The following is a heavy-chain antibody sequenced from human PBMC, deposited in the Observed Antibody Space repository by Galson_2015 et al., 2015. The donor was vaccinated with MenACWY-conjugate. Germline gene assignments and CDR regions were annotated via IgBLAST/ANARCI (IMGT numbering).Heavy chain of an antibody. CDR2: ISGKHENT. V-gene: IGHV1-18*01. D-gene: IGHD2/OR15-2a*01. Sequence: SVKVSCKASGYMFTSYGISWVRQAPGQGLEWIGRISGKHENTKYAQKFPDRVAVTTDASTTTAYMELTALKFDDTALYYCARDSQYGMDLWGQGTTVIVS. CDR3: ARDSQYGMDL. J-gene: IGHJ6*02. CDR1: GYMFTSYG.